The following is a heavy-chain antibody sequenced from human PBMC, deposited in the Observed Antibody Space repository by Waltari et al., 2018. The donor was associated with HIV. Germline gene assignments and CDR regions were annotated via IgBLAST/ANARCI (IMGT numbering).Heavy chain of an antibody. CDR2: IKSKTHGETT. CDR3: TAVFDI. V-gene: IGHV3-15*01. J-gene: IGHJ3*02. Sequence: EVQLVESGGGLVKPGGSLRLSCAASGFTFSNAWMSWVRQAPGKGLEWVGRIKSKTHGETTDYAAPVKGIFTIARDDSKNMLYLQMNSLKTEDTAVYYCTAVFDIWGQGTMVTVSS. CDR1: GFTFSNAW.